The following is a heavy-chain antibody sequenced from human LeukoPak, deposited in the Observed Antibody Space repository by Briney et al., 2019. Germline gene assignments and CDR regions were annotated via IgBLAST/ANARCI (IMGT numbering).Heavy chain of an antibody. CDR3: VRGSLASGVVVYYYYYLDV. CDR2: ISASRDIT. CDR1: GFSYSSYT. J-gene: IGHJ6*03. D-gene: IGHD3-3*01. Sequence: GGSLRLSCAASGFSYSSYTMNWFRQAPGMGLEWLSYISASRDITYYADSVKGRFTISRDNAKNSLYLQMNSLRAEDTAVYYCVRGSLASGVVVYYYYYLDVWGKGTTVTVSS. V-gene: IGHV3-48*01.